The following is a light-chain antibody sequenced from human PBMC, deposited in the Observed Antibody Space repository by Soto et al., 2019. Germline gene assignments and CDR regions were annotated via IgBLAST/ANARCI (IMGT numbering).Light chain of an antibody. CDR1: QSVVHSSNNKNY. J-gene: IGKJ5*01. V-gene: IGKV4-1*01. CDR2: WAS. CDR3: QQYYSTPPIT. Sequence: DIVMTQSPDSLAVSLCERATINCKSSQSVVHSSNNKNYLAWYQQKPGQPPKLLIYWASTRESGVPDRFSGSGSGTDFTLTISSLQAEDVAVYYCQQYYSTPPITFGQGTRLEIK.